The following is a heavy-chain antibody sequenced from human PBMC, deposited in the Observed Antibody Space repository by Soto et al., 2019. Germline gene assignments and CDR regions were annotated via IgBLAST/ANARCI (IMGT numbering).Heavy chain of an antibody. J-gene: IGHJ4*02. Sequence: GGSLRLSCAASGFTFSSYAMSWVRQAPGKGLEWVSAISGSGGSTYYADSVKGRFTISRDNSKNTLYLQMNSLRAEDTALYYCANPRHRRIVVVPAAYDYWGQGTLVTVSS. V-gene: IGHV3-23*01. D-gene: IGHD2-2*01. CDR2: ISGSGGST. CDR1: GFTFSSYA. CDR3: ANPRHRRIVVVPAAYDY.